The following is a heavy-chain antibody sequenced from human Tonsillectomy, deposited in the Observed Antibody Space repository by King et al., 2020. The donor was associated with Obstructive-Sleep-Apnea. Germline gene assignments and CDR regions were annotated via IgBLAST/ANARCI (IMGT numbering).Heavy chain of an antibody. V-gene: IGHV4-59*08. CDR3: ARQRGEYSGSYGDWYFDL. CDR2: IYYSGST. D-gene: IGHD1-26*01. Sequence: QLQESGPGLVKPSETLSLTCTVSGGSISSYYWSWIRQPPGKGLEWIGYIYYSGSTNYNPSLKSRVTISVATSKNQFSLKLSSVTAADTAVYYCARQRGEYSGSYGDWYFDLWGRGTLVTVSS. J-gene: IGHJ2*01. CDR1: GGSISSYY.